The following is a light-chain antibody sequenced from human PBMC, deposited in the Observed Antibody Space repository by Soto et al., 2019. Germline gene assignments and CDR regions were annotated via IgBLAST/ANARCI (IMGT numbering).Light chain of an antibody. CDR2: NAS. CDR3: RQYATAPFT. J-gene: IGKJ3*01. Sequence: ENLLTLSPGTLSLSPGERATLSCRASQSVGNNFLAWYRQRPGQAPRVLIYNASKRATGVPDRFSGGGSGTDFTLSISRLEPEDFAVYFCRQYATAPFTFGPGTKREIK. V-gene: IGKV3-20*01. CDR1: QSVGNNF.